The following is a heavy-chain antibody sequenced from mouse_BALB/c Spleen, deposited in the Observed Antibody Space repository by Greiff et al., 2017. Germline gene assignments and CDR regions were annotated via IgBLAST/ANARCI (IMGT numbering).Heavy chain of an antibody. CDR2: ISYSGST. D-gene: IGHD1-2*01. CDR3: ARAATGVFAY. V-gene: IGHV3-8*02. J-gene: IGHJ3*01. Sequence: EVKLVESGPSLVKPSQTLSLTCSVTGDSITSGYWNWIRKFPGNKLEYMGYISYSGSTYYNPSLKSRISITRDTSKNQYYLQLNSVTTEDTATYYCARAATGVFAYWGQGTLVTVSA. CDR1: GDSITSGY.